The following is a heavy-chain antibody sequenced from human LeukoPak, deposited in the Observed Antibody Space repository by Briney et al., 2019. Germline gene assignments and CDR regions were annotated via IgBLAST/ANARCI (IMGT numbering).Heavy chain of an antibody. D-gene: IGHD6-6*01. CDR3: ARASRAARLHY. Sequence: PSETLSLTCAVYGGSFSGYYWSWIRQPPGKGLEWIGEINHSGSTNYNPSLKSRVTISVDTSKNQFSLKLSSVTAADTAVYYCARASRAARLHYWGQGTLVTVSP. J-gene: IGHJ4*02. V-gene: IGHV4-34*01. CDR1: GGSFSGYY. CDR2: INHSGST.